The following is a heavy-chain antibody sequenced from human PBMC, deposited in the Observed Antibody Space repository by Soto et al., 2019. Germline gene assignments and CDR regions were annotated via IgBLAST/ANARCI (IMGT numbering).Heavy chain of an antibody. CDR2: IRVSGYSK. D-gene: IGHD5-18*01. Sequence: EVPLLESGGGLVPPGGSLKLSCAASVFSFDSHSMSWFRQAPGKGLERVAGIRVSGYSKYHADSVRGRFTISRDNSLNTLNLQMNSLSAVDTALYYCAKSRGDSWSTSSFDAWWQGTVVTVSS. CDR3: AKSRGDSWSTSSFDA. CDR1: VFSFDSHS. V-gene: IGHV3-23*01. J-gene: IGHJ4*02.